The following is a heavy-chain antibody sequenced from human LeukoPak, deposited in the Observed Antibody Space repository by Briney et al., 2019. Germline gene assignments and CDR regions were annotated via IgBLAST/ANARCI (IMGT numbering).Heavy chain of an antibody. CDR3: ATFYYNDSSGYYWDY. CDR1: GYSISSGYY. J-gene: IGHJ4*02. CDR2: IYHSGST. Sequence: PSETLSLTCAVSGYSISSGYYWGWIRQPPGKGLEWIGSIYHSGSTYYNPSLKSRVTISVDTSKNQFSLKLSSVTAADTAVYYCATFYYNDSSGYYWDYWGQGTLVTVSS. V-gene: IGHV4-38-2*01. D-gene: IGHD3-22*01.